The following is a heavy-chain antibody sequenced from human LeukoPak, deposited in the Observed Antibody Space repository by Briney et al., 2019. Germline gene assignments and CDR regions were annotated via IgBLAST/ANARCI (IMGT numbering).Heavy chain of an antibody. CDR2: ISSSSSYI. D-gene: IGHD5-18*01. J-gene: IGHJ4*02. CDR1: GFTFSSYS. V-gene: IGHV3-21*01. Sequence: GGSLRLSCAASGFTFSSYSMNWVRQAPGKGLEWVSSISSSSSYIYYADSVKGRFTTSRDNAKNSLYLQMNSLRAEDTAVYYCAGSEYSYGYVYAYWGQGTLVTVSS. CDR3: AGSEYSYGYVYAY.